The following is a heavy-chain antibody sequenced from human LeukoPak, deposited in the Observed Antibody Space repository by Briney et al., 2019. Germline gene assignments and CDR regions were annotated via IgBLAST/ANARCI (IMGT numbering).Heavy chain of an antibody. Sequence: GGSLRLSCAASGFTFSNAWTSWVRQAPGKGLECVGRIKSKTNGGTTDYAAPVKGRFTISRDDSKNTAYLQMDSLKTEDTAVYYCTGNYYGSGSYADFDYWGQGTLVTVSS. CDR3: TGNYYGSGSYADFDY. J-gene: IGHJ4*02. D-gene: IGHD3-10*01. V-gene: IGHV3-15*01. CDR2: IKSKTNGGTT. CDR1: GFTFSNAW.